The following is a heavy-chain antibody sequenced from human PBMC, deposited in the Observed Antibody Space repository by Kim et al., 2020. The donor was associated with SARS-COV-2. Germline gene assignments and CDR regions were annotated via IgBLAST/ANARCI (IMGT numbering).Heavy chain of an antibody. CDR1: GFTFSSYW. Sequence: GGSLRLSCAASGFTFSSYWMHWVRQAPGKGLVWVSRINSDGSSTSYADSVKGRFTISRDNAKNTLYLQMNSLRAEDTAVYYCARDRASGSYYYYYYGMDVWGQGATVTVSS. CDR3: ARDRASGSYYYYYYGMDV. D-gene: IGHD1-26*01. CDR2: INSDGSST. V-gene: IGHV3-74*01. J-gene: IGHJ6*02.